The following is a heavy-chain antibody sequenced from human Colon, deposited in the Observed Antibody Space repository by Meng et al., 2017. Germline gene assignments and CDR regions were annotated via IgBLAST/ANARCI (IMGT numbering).Heavy chain of an antibody. CDR1: GGSFSGYY. V-gene: IGHV4-34*01. CDR2: INHSGST. Sequence: QVQLQQWGAGLLKPSETLSLTCAVYGGSFSGYYWSWIRQPPGKGLEWIGEINHSGSTNYNPSLKSRVTISVDTSKNQFSLKLSSVTAADTAVYYCARVPHPDYSNYGWSFDYWGQGTLVTVSS. D-gene: IGHD4-11*01. J-gene: IGHJ4*02. CDR3: ARVPHPDYSNYGWSFDY.